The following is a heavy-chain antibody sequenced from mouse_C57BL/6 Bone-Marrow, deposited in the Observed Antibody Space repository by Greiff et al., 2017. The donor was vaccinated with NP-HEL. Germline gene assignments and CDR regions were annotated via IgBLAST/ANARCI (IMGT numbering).Heavy chain of an antibody. CDR1: GYSITSDY. V-gene: IGHV3-8*01. J-gene: IGHJ1*03. D-gene: IGHD4-1*01. Sequence: EVHLVESGPGLAKPSQTLSLTCSVTGYSITSDYWNWIRKFPGNKLEYMGYISYSGSTYYNPSLKSRISITRDTSKNQYYLQLNSVTTEDTATYYCARNWDASYWYFDVWGTGTTVTVSS. CDR3: ARNWDASYWYFDV. CDR2: ISYSGST.